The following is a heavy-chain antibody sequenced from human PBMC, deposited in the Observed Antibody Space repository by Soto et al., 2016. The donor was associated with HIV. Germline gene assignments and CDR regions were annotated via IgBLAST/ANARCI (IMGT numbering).Heavy chain of an antibody. Sequence: EMQLVESGGDLVQPGGSLRLSCVVSGSTVNSDYMSWVRQPPGKGLEWVSLIYGGGSTSYADSVKGRLTISRDKSKSTVYLQMNSLRVEDTAVYYCALGRFQYIWGQGTLVTVSS. J-gene: IGHJ1*01. CDR1: GSTVNSDY. D-gene: IGHD3-3*01. CDR2: IYGGGST. CDR3: ALGRFQYI. V-gene: IGHV3-66*01.